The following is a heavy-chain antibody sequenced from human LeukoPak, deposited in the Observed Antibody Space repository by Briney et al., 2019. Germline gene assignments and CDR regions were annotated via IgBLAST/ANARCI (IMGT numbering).Heavy chain of an antibody. J-gene: IGHJ6*02. CDR1: GFTFSSYG. CDR2: ISYDGSNK. V-gene: IGHV3-30*18. D-gene: IGHD2-2*01. CDR3: AKVGQYCSSTSCHYYYGMDV. Sequence: GGSLRLSCAASGFTFSSYGMHWVRQAPGKGLEWVAVISYDGSNKYYADSVKGRFTISRDNSKNTLCLQMNSLRAEDTAVYYCAKVGQYCSSTSCHYYYGMDVWGQGTTVTVSS.